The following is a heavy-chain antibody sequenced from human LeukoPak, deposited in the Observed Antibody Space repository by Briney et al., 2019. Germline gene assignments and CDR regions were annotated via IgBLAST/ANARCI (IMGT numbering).Heavy chain of an antibody. CDR1: GGSISSGSYY. CDR3: ARVEAAGTIDY. V-gene: IGHV4-61*02. J-gene: IGHJ4*02. D-gene: IGHD6-13*01. CDR2: IYTSGST. Sequence: PSETLSLTCTVSGGSISSGSYYWSWIRQPAGKGLEWIGRIYTSGSTNYNPSLKSRVTISVDTSKNQFSLKLSSVTAADTAVYYCARVEAAGTIDYWGQGTLVTVSS.